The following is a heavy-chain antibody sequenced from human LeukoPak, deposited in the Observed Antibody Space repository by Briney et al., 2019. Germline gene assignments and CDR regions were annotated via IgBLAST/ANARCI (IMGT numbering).Heavy chain of an antibody. J-gene: IGHJ3*02. V-gene: IGHV4-4*07. D-gene: IGHD2-15*01. CDR1: GGSISSYY. CDR3: ARDGGIGYRSGGSCEDYAFDI. CDR2: IYTSGST. Sequence: SETLSLTCTVSGGSISSYYWSWIRQPAGKGLEWIGRIYTSGSTNYNPSLKSRVTMSVDTSKNQFSLKLSSVTAADTAVYYCARDGGIGYRSGGSCEDYAFDIWGQGTMVTVSS.